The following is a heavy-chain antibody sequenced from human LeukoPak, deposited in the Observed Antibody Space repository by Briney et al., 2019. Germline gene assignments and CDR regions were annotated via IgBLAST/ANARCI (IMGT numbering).Heavy chain of an antibody. D-gene: IGHD3-22*01. Sequence: GGSLRLSCAASGLTFSSNYMTWVRQAPGKGLQWVSVIYSGGGTYYADSVKGRFTISRDNSKNTLHLQMNSLRPEDTAVYYCARDSVVDTRDYWGQGTLVTVSS. J-gene: IGHJ4*02. CDR1: GLTFSSNY. CDR3: ARDSVVDTRDY. CDR2: IYSGGGT. V-gene: IGHV3-53*05.